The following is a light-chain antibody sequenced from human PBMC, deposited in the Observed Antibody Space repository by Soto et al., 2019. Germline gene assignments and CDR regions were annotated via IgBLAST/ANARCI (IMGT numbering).Light chain of an antibody. CDR3: QQYNSYSWT. CDR1: QSISSW. V-gene: IGKV1-5*03. Sequence: DIQMTQSPSTLSASVGDRVTITCRASQSISSWLAWYQQKPGKAPKLLISKASSLESGVPSRFSGSGSGTEFTLTFSSLQPDDFATYYCQQYNSYSWTFGQGTKVEIK. J-gene: IGKJ1*01. CDR2: KAS.